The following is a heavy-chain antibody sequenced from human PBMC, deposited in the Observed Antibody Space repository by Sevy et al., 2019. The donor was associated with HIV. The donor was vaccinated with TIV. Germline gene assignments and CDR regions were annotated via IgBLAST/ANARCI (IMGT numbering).Heavy chain of an antibody. J-gene: IGHJ6*02. Sequence: GGSLRLSCAASGFTFSSYWMSWVRQAPGKGLEWVANIKQDGSEKYYVDSVKGRFTISGANAKNSLYLQMNRLRAEDTAVYYCARTNWNYYYYYYGMDVWGQGTTVTVSS. V-gene: IGHV3-7*01. CDR3: ARTNWNYYYYYYGMDV. CDR2: IKQDGSEK. D-gene: IGHD1-7*01. CDR1: GFTFSSYW.